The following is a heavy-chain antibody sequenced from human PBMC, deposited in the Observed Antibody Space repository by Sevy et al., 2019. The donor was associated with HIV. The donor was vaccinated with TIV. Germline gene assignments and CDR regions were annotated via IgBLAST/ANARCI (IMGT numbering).Heavy chain of an antibody. CDR1: GVSVSSGRYY. Sequence: SETLSLTCTVSGVSVSSGRYYWSWIRQPPGKGLEWSGYSDYSRSTNYNPSLKSRVTISVDTSKNQFSLKLSSLTAADTAVYYCAREEDSSRYYEPLRGNDAFDLWGQGTMVTVSS. CDR3: AREEDSSRYYEPLRGNDAFDL. CDR2: SDYSRST. D-gene: IGHD3-22*01. V-gene: IGHV4-61*01. J-gene: IGHJ3*01.